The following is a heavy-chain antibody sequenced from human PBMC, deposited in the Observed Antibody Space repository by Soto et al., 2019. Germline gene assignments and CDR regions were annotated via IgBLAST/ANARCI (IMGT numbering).Heavy chain of an antibody. CDR1: GGSVSSGSYY. J-gene: IGHJ3*02. Sequence: SETLSLTCTVSGGSVSSGSYYWSWIRQPPGKGLEWIGYIYYSGSTNYNPSLKSRVTISVDTSKNQFSLKLSSVTAADTAVYYCARGTYYYDSSGYYGSSHAFDIWGQGTMVTVSS. CDR3: ARGTYYYDSSGYYGSSHAFDI. D-gene: IGHD3-22*01. V-gene: IGHV4-61*01. CDR2: IYYSGST.